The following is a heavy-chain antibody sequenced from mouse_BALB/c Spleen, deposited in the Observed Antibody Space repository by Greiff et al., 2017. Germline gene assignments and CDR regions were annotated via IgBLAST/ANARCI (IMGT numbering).Heavy chain of an antibody. V-gene: IGHV1-15*01. J-gene: IGHJ3*01. Sequence: VKLMESGAELVRPGASVKLSCKALGYTFTDYEMHWVKQTPVHGLEWIGAIHPGSGGTAYNQKFKGKATLTADKSSSTAYMELSSLTSEGSAVYYCTRREKITTVPFAYWGQGTLVTVSA. D-gene: IGHD1-1*01. CDR1: GYTFTDYE. CDR2: IHPGSGGT. CDR3: TRREKITTVPFAY.